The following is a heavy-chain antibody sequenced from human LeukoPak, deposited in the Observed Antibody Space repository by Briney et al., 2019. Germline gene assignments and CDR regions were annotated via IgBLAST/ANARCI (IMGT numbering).Heavy chain of an antibody. CDR2: ISWNSGSI. J-gene: IGHJ1*01. CDR1: GFTFSNAY. CDR3: AKDRGYYDSPKYLQH. V-gene: IGHV3-9*01. D-gene: IGHD3-22*01. Sequence: GGSLRLSCAASGFTFSNAYMNWVRQAPGKGLEWVSGISWNSGSIGYADSVKGRFTISRDNAKNSLYLQMNSLRAEDTALYYCAKDRGYYDSPKYLQHWGQGTLVTVSS.